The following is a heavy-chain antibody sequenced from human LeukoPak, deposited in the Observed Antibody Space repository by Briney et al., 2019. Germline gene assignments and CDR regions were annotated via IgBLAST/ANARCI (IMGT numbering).Heavy chain of an antibody. CDR2: ISYDGSNK. CDR3: ARDLGSSGWYYFDY. V-gene: IGHV3-30*19. D-gene: IGHD6-19*01. CDR1: GFTFSSYG. Sequence: PGGSLRLSCAASGFTFSSYGMHWVRQAPGKGLEWVAVISYDGSNKYYADSVKGRFTISRDNSKNTLYLQMNGLRAGDTAVYYCARDLGSSGWYYFDYWGQGTLVTVSS. J-gene: IGHJ4*02.